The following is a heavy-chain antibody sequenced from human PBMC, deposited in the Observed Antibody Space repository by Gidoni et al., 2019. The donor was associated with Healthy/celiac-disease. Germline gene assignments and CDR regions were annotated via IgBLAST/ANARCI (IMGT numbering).Heavy chain of an antibody. V-gene: IGHV3-73*02. CDR2: IRSKANSYAT. CDR3: TTQAGYCSSTSCPDY. J-gene: IGHJ4*02. D-gene: IGHD2-2*03. CDR1: GFPFSGSA. Sequence: EVQLVESGGGLVQPGGSLKLSCAASGFPFSGSAMHWVRQASGKGLEWVGRIRSKANSYATAYAASVKGRFTISRDDSKNTAYLQMNSLKTEDTAVYYCTTQAGYCSSTSCPDYWGQGTLVTVSS.